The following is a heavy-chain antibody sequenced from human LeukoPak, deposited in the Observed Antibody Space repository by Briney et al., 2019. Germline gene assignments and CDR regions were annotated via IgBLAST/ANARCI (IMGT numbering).Heavy chain of an antibody. CDR3: ARELGHLDY. J-gene: IGHJ4*02. Sequence: SETLSLTCTVSGGSVSSGSYYWSWIRQPPGKGLEWIGYIYYSGSTNYNPSLKSRVTISVDTSKNQFSLKLSSVTAADTAVYYCARELGHLDYWGQGTLVTVSS. CDR1: GGSVSSGSYY. CDR2: IYYSGST. D-gene: IGHD7-27*01. V-gene: IGHV4-61*01.